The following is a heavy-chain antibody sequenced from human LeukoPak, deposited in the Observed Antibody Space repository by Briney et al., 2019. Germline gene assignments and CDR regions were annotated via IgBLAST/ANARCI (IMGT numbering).Heavy chain of an antibody. CDR1: GGSISSYY. CDR2: ISYIGTT. CDR3: ARDLVTVTKGFDI. Sequence: SETLSLTCTVSGGSISSYYWSWIRQPPGKGLEWIGYISYIGTTNYNPSLKSRVTLSIDTSKNQFSLKLSSVTAADTAVYYCARDLVTVTKGFDIWGQGTMVSVSS. D-gene: IGHD4-17*01. J-gene: IGHJ3*02. V-gene: IGHV4-59*01.